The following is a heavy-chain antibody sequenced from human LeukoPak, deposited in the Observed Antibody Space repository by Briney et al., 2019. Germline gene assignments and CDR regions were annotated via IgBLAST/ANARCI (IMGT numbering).Heavy chain of an antibody. CDR2: IKQDGSEK. D-gene: IGHD6-13*01. Sequence: GGSLRLSCAASGFTFSSYWVSWVRQAPGKGLEWVANIKQDGSEKYYVDSVKGRFTISRDNAKNSLYLQMNSLRAEDTAVYYCARVIAAAGFDYWGQGTLVTVSS. J-gene: IGHJ4*02. CDR1: GFTFSSYW. CDR3: ARVIAAAGFDY. V-gene: IGHV3-7*04.